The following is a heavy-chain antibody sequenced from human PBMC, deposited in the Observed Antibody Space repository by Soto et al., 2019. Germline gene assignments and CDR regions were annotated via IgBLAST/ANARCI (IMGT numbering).Heavy chain of an antibody. V-gene: IGHV3-7*01. J-gene: IGHJ3*02. CDR2: IKKDGSEK. Sequence: GGSLRLSCAASGFTFSSYWMSWVRQAPGKGLEWVANIKKDGSEKYYVDSAKGRFTISRDNAKNSLYLQMNSLRAEDTAVYYCARAIPRGIDAFDIWGQGTMVTVSS. CDR3: ARAIPRGIDAFDI. D-gene: IGHD3-16*01. CDR1: GFTFSSYW.